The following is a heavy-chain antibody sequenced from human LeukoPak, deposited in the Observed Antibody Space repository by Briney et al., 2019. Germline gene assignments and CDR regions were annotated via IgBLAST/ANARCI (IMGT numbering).Heavy chain of an antibody. CDR2: INHSGST. D-gene: IGHD1-20*01. CDR3: ARVLAVENNWNRFDY. CDR1: GGSFSGYY. J-gene: IGHJ4*02. Sequence: SETLSLTCAVYGGSFSGYYWSWIRQPPGKGLEWIGEINHSGSTNYNPSLKSRVTISVDTSKNQFSLKLSSVTAADTAVYYCARVLAVENNWNRFDYWGQGTLVTVSS. V-gene: IGHV4-34*01.